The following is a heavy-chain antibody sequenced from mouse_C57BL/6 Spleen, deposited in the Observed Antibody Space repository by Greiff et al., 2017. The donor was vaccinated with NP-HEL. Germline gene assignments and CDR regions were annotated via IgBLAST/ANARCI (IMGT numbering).Heavy chain of an antibody. J-gene: IGHJ2*01. CDR1: GYSFTGYY. Sequence: VQLQQSGPELVKPGASVKISCKASGYSFTGYYMNWVKQSPEKSLEWIGEINPSTGGTTYNQKFKAKATLTVDKSSSTAYMQLKSLTSEDSAVYYCARSGDYDAGDYWGQGTTLTVSS. D-gene: IGHD2-4*01. V-gene: IGHV1-42*01. CDR2: INPSTGGT. CDR3: ARSGDYDAGDY.